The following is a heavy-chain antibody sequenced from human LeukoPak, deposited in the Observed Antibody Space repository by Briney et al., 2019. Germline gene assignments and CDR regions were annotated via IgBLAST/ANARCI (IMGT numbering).Heavy chain of an antibody. V-gene: IGHV1-8*03. CDR3: ARYPLGDSGSPAFDI. CDR2: INPNSGNT. D-gene: IGHD3-10*01. Sequence: ASVKVSCKASGYTFTGYYMHWVRQAPGQGLEWMGWINPNSGNTGYAQKFQGRVTITRNTSIGTAYMELSSLRSEDTAVYYCARYPLGDSGSPAFDIWGQGTMVTVSS. J-gene: IGHJ3*02. CDR1: GYTFTGYY.